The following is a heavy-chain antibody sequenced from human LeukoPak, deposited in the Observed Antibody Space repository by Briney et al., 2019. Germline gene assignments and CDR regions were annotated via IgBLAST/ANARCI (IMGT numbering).Heavy chain of an antibody. V-gene: IGHV1-2*02. J-gene: IGHJ4*02. Sequence: ASVKVSCKASGYTFTGYYMHWVRQAPGQGLEWMGWINPNSGGTNYAQKFQGRVTMTRDTSISTAYMELSRLRSDDTAVYCCARAGPTGTTWGDVYFDYWGQGTLVTVSS. D-gene: IGHD1-1*01. CDR1: GYTFTGYY. CDR3: ARAGPTGTTWGDVYFDY. CDR2: INPNSGGT.